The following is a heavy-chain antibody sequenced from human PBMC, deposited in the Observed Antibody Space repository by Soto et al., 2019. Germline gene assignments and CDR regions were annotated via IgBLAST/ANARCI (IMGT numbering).Heavy chain of an antibody. Sequence: QVQLVQSAGEVKKPGASVKVSCKASGYSFTSYGISWVRRAPGQGLEWMGWISPYNGHTQFVERFQGRVTMTTDTSTKTAYMELRNIRSDTTAHYYCARYLTIVPATHPRLENYGMDVWGQGTTVIVSS. CDR3: ARYLTIVPATHPRLENYGMDV. CDR2: ISPYNGHT. J-gene: IGHJ6*02. V-gene: IGHV1-18*01. CDR1: GYSFTSYG. D-gene: IGHD2-2*01.